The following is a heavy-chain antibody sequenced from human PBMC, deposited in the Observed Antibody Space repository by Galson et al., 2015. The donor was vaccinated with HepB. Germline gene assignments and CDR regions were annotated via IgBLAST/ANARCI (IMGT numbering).Heavy chain of an antibody. D-gene: IGHD6-13*01. V-gene: IGHV3-23*01. CDR3: AKTKWSSSSGWFYYFVMDV. CDR1: GFPFTTYA. J-gene: IGHJ6*02. CDR2: ISSAFST. Sequence: SLRLSCAASGFPFTTYAMNWVRQAPGKGLEWVAGISSAFSTYYADSVKGRFTISRDNSMNTLCLQMDSLRAEDTALYYCAKTKWSSSSGWFYYFVMDVWGQGTTVTVSS.